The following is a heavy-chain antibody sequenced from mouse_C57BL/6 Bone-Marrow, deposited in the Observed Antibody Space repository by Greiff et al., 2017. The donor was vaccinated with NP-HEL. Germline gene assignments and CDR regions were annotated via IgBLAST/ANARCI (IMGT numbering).Heavy chain of an antibody. CDR1: GFSLTSYG. CDR2: IWSDGST. Sequence: VKLMESGPGLVAPSQSLSITCTVSGFSLTSYGVHWVRQPPGKGLEWLVVIWSDGSTTYHSAIKSRQSISKDNSKSQVFLKMNSLQTDDTAMYYCARHFRYYAMDYWGQGTSVTVSS. V-gene: IGHV2-6-1*01. J-gene: IGHJ4*01. CDR3: ARHFRYYAMDY.